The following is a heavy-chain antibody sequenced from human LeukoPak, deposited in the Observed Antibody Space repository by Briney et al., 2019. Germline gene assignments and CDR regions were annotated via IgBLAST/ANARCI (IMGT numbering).Heavy chain of an antibody. CDR3: ARHRFGHLFDY. Sequence: SETLSLTRTVSGDSISGYYWSWIRQPPGKGPEWIGYVYHTGHTHYSPSLKSRVTVSLDTSRNQVSLILSSVTAADTAVYYCARHRFGHLFDYWGQGTLVFVSS. V-gene: IGHV4-59*01. CDR2: VYHTGHT. J-gene: IGHJ4*02. D-gene: IGHD3-16*01. CDR1: GDSISGYY.